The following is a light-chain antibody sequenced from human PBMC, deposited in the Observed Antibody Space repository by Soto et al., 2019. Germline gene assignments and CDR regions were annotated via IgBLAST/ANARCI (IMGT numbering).Light chain of an antibody. J-gene: IGKJ1*01. CDR1: QSVLFSSNNKNY. V-gene: IGKV4-1*01. Sequence: DIVMTQSPDSLAVSLGERATVNCESSQSVLFSSNNKNYLAWYQQKPGQPPKLLIYWASTRESGVPDRFSGSGSGTDFTLTISSLQAEDVAVYYCQQYYNTPLAFGQGTKVEIK. CDR2: WAS. CDR3: QQYYNTPLA.